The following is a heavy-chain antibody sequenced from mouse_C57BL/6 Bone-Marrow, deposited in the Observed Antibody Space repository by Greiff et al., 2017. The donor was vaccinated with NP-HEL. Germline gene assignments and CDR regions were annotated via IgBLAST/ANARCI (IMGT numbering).Heavy chain of an antibody. D-gene: IGHD1-1*01. CDR2: INPSTGGT. CDR1: GYSFTGYY. CDR3: ARDLLPYAMDY. V-gene: IGHV1-42*01. Sequence: VQLKESGPELVKPGASVKISCKASGYSFTGYYMNWVKQSPEKSLEWIGEINPSTGGTTYNQKFKAKATLTVDKSSSTAYMQLKSLTSEDSAVYYCARDLLPYAMDYWGQGTSVTVSS. J-gene: IGHJ4*01.